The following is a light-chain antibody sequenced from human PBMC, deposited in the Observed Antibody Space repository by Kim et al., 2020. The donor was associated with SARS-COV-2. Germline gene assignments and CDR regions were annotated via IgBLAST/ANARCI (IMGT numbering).Light chain of an antibody. Sequence: DIVMTQTPLSSPVTLGQPASISCRSSQSLVNSDGNNYLSWLQQRPGQPPRLLIYKISNRLSGVPDRFSGSGAGTDFTLKISRVEAEDVGVYYCMQATQFPITFGQGTRLEIK. CDR3: MQATQFPIT. CDR1: QSLVNSDGNNY. CDR2: KIS. V-gene: IGKV2-24*01. J-gene: IGKJ5*01.